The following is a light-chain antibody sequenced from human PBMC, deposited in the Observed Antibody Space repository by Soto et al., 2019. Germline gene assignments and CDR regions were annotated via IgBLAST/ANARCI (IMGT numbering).Light chain of an antibody. CDR1: SSDVGGYNY. V-gene: IGLV2-8*01. CDR3: SSYAGSNNMI. CDR2: EVS. Sequence: QSALTQPPSASGSPGQSVTISCTGTSSDVGGYNYVSWYQQHPGKAPKLMIYEVSKRPSGVPDRFSGSKSGNTAFLTVSGLQAEDEADYYCSSYAGSNNMIFGGGTKLTV. J-gene: IGLJ2*01.